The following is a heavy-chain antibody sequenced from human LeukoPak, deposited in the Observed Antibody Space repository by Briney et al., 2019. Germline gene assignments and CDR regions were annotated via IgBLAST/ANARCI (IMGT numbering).Heavy chain of an antibody. CDR1: GGSISSYY. CDR3: ARVLEDYYDIPAAFDI. J-gene: IGHJ3*02. D-gene: IGHD3-22*01. CDR2: IYYSGST. Sequence: SETLSLTCTVSGGSISSYYWSWIRQPPGKGLEWIGYIYYSGSTNYNPSLKSRVTISVDKSKNQFSLKLSSVTAADTAVYYCARVLEDYYDIPAAFDIWGQGTMVTVSS. V-gene: IGHV4-59*01.